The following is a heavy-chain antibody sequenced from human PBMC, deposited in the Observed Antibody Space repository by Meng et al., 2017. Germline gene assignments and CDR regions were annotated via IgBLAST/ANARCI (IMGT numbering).Heavy chain of an antibody. CDR2: IYYSGST. CDR1: GGSISSSSYY. CDR3: ASLRIAVAGINWFDP. D-gene: IGHD6-19*01. J-gene: IGHJ5*02. V-gene: IGHV4-39*07. Sequence: QRQRQEPGPGRAKPSETLSLTCTVSGGSISSSSYYWGWIRQPPGKGLEWIGSIYYSGSTYYNPSLKSRVTISVDTSKNQFSLKLSSVTAADTAVYYCASLRIAVAGINWFDPWGQGTLVTVSS.